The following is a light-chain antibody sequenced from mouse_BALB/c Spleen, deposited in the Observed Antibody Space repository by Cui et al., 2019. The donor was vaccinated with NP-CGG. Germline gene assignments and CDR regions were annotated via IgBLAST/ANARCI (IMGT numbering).Light chain of an antibody. V-gene: IGLV1*01. CDR3: ALWYSNHWV. J-gene: IGLJ1*01. CDR1: TGAVTTSNY. CDR2: GTN. Sequence: QLVVPQESHPTTSPGETVTLTCRSSTGAVTTSNYANWVQEKPDHLFTGLIGGTNNRAPGVPARFSGSLIGDKAALTITGAQTEDEAIYFCALWYSNHWVFGGGTKLTVL.